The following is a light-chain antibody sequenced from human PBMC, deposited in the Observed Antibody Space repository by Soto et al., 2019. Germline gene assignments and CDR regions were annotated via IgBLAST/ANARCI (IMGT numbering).Light chain of an antibody. Sequence: DIQMTQSPSTLSASVGDRVTITCRASQSIYDWLAWYQQKPGKAPKLLIYKASNLESGVPSRFSGSASGTEFTLTISSLQPDDFATSYCQQYNTYWTFGQGTKVEIK. J-gene: IGKJ1*01. CDR3: QQYNTYWT. CDR1: QSIYDW. V-gene: IGKV1-5*03. CDR2: KAS.